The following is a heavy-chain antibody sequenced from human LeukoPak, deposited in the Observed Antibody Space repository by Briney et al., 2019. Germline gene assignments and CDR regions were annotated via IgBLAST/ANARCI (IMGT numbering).Heavy chain of an antibody. Sequence: GGSLRLSCAASGFTFDDYGMSWVRQAPGKGLEWVSGINWNGGSTGYADSVKGRFTISRDNAKNSLYLQMNSLRAEDTGVYYCARAPSEIGGYYPEYFRHWGQGTLVTVSS. J-gene: IGHJ1*01. D-gene: IGHD3-22*01. CDR3: ARAPSEIGGYYPEYFRH. CDR1: GFTFDDYG. CDR2: INWNGGST. V-gene: IGHV3-20*04.